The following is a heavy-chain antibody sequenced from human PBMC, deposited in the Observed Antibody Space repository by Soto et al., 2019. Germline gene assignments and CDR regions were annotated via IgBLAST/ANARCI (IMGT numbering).Heavy chain of an antibody. J-gene: IGHJ6*02. V-gene: IGHV3-33*01. Sequence: GGSLRLSCAASGFTFSSYGMHWVRQAPGKGLEWVAVIWYDGSNKYYADSVKGRFTISRDNSKNTLYLQMNSLRAEDTAVYYCARDPHMDYDFWSGYPTYYGMDVWGQGTTVTVS. D-gene: IGHD3-3*01. CDR3: ARDPHMDYDFWSGYPTYYGMDV. CDR2: IWYDGSNK. CDR1: GFTFSSYG.